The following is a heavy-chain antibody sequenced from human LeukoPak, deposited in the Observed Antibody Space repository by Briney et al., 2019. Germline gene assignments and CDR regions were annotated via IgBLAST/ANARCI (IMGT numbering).Heavy chain of an antibody. CDR2: IIPIFGTA. Sequence: SVKVSCKASGGTFSSYAISWVRQAPGQGLEWMGGIIPIFGTANYARKFQGRVTITADESTSTAYMELSSLRSEDTAVYYCARAKGDNDAFDIWGQGTMVTVSS. CDR1: GGTFSSYA. D-gene: IGHD2-21*01. V-gene: IGHV1-69*13. J-gene: IGHJ3*02. CDR3: ARAKGDNDAFDI.